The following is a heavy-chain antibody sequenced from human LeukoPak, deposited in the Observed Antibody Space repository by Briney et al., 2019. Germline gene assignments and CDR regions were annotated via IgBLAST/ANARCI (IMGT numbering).Heavy chain of an antibody. V-gene: IGHV4-61*02. Sequence: SETLSLTCTVSGGSISSGDYYWSWIRQPAGKGLEWIGRIYTSGSTNYNPSLKSRVTISVDTSKNQFSLKLSSVTAADTAVYYCARGDPEYSSGWYANFDYWGQGTLVTVSS. CDR2: IYTSGST. CDR3: ARGDPEYSSGWYANFDY. CDR1: GGSISSGDYY. D-gene: IGHD6-19*01. J-gene: IGHJ4*02.